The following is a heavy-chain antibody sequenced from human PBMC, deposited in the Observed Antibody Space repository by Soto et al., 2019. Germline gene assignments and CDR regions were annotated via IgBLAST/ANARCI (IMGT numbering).Heavy chain of an antibody. CDR3: ATLYGMDV. CDR1: GYSFTSYW. Sequence: GEPLKISCQGSGYSFTSYWVGWVRQMPGKGLEWMGIIYPADSDTRYNPSFQGQVTISADKSISTAYLQWSSLKASDTAMYYCATLYGMDVWGQGTTVTVSS. V-gene: IGHV5-51*01. J-gene: IGHJ6*02. CDR2: IYPADSDT.